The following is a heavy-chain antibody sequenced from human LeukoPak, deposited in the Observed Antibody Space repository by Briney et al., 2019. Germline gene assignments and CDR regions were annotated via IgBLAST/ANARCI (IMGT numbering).Heavy chain of an antibody. CDR2: ISGSSSFT. J-gene: IGHJ6*02. V-gene: IGHV3-21*06. D-gene: IGHD2-15*01. CDR1: GFTFSSYS. CDR3: ARDLGGLLRGYGMDV. Sequence: GGSLRLSCGASGFTFSSYSMTWVRQAPGKGLEWVSSISGSSSFTFYADSVKGRFTISRDNAENSLFLQMNSLRAEGTAVYYCARDLGGLLRGYGMDVWGLGTTVTVSS.